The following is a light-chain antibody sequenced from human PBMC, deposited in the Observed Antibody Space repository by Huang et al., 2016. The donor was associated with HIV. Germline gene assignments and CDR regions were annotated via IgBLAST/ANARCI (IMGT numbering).Light chain of an antibody. CDR2: WAS. CDR1: QSLLYSSNNKNY. J-gene: IGKJ1*01. V-gene: IGKV4-1*01. Sequence: DIVMTQSPDSLTVSLGERATIHCKSSQSLLYSSNNKNYLNWYQQKPGQPPKLLIYWASARESGVPDRFSGSGSGTNFTLIINSLQAEDVAIYYCQQYYSSLWTFGQGTKVEI. CDR3: QQYYSSLWT.